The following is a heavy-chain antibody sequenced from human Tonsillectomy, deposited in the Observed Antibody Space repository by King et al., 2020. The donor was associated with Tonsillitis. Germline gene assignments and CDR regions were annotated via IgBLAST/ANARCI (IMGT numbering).Heavy chain of an antibody. CDR1: GFTFSSYA. CDR3: ARDPLGEPAMVTPSYYGMDV. D-gene: IGHD5-18*01. V-gene: IGHV3-30*04. Sequence: VQLVESGGGVVQPGRSLRLSCAASGFTFSSYAMHWVRQAPGKGLEWVAVISYDGSNKYYADSVKGRFTISRDNSKNTLYLQMNSLRAEDTAVYYCARDPLGEPAMVTPSYYGMDVWGQGTTVTVSS. J-gene: IGHJ6*02. CDR2: ISYDGSNK.